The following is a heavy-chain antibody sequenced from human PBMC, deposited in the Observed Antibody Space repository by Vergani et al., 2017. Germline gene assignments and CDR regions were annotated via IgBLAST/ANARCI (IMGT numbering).Heavy chain of an antibody. CDR2: IIPIFGTA. V-gene: IGHV1-69*12. CDR3: ARADSGSPRYYYYYMDV. CDR1: GGTFSSYA. Sequence: QVQLVQSGAEVKKPGSSVKVSCKASGGTFSSYAISWVRPAPGQGLEWMGGIIPIFGTANYAQKFQGRVTITADEATSTAYMELSSLRSEDTAVYYCARADSGSPRYYYYYMDVWGKGTTVTVSS. D-gene: IGHD1-26*01. J-gene: IGHJ6*03.